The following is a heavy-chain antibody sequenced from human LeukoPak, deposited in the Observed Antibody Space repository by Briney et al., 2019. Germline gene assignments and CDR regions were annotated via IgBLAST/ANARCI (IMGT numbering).Heavy chain of an antibody. J-gene: IGHJ4*02. D-gene: IGHD6-19*01. CDR2: IYYSGST. CDR1: GGSISSYY. V-gene: IGHV4-59*01. CDR3: ARGGIAVAGTFDY. Sequence: SETLSLTCTVSGGSISSYYRNWIRQPPGKGLEWIGYIYYSGSTNYNPSLTSRVTISVDTSKNQFSLKLSSVTAADTAVYYCARGGIAVAGTFDYWGQGTLVTVSS.